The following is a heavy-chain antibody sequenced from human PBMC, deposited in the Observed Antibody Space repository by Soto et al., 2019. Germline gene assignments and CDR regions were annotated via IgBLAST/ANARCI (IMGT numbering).Heavy chain of an antibody. CDR1: GFIFSSYG. D-gene: IGHD2-15*01. V-gene: IGHV3-30*18. CDR3: AKEVHCGGGSCSWSEGFDY. J-gene: IGHJ4*02. CDR2: ISYEGSHT. Sequence: QVQLVESGGGVVQPGRSLRLSCAASGFIFSSYGMHWVRQAPGKGLEWVAVISYEGSHTYYADSVKGRFTITRDNSKNTLYMQMNSLRPEDTAVYYCAKEVHCGGGSCSWSEGFDYWGQGILLPVSS.